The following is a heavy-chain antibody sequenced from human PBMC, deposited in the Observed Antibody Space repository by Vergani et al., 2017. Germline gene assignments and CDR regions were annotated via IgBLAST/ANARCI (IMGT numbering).Heavy chain of an antibody. CDR3: ARDTLRVGATCGIDY. V-gene: IGHV3-23*01. J-gene: IGHJ4*02. D-gene: IGHD1-26*01. CDR1: GFTFSSYA. Sequence: EVQLLESGGGLVQPGGSLRLSCAASGFTFSSYAMSWVRQAPGKGLEWVSAISGSGGSTYYADSVKGRFTISRDNSKNTLYLQMNSLRAEDTAVYYCARDTLRVGATCGIDYWGQGTLVTVSS. CDR2: ISGSGGST.